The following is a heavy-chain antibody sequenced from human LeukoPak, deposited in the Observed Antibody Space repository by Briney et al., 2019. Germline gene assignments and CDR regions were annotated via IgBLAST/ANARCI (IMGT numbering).Heavy chain of an antibody. CDR1: GGSISSYY. CDR3: ARGVYIAAAQYGY. Sequence: PSETLSLTCTVSGGSISSYYWSWIRQPPGKGLEWIGYIYYSGTTNYNHSLKSRVTISVDTSKNQFSLKLSSVTAADTAVYYCARGVYIAAAQYGYWGQGTLVTVSS. V-gene: IGHV4-59*01. J-gene: IGHJ4*02. CDR2: IYYSGTT. D-gene: IGHD6-13*01.